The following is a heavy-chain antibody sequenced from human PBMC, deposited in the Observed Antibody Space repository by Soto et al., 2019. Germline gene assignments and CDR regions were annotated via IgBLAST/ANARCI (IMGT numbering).Heavy chain of an antibody. D-gene: IGHD3-3*01. CDR1: GYTFTSYD. J-gene: IGHJ6*02. CDR3: AREPYYDFWSGCPRGMDV. Sequence: ASVKVSCKASGYTFTSYDINWVRQATGQGLEWMGWMNPNSGNTGYAQKFQGRVTMTRNTSISTAYMELSSLRSEDTAVYYCAREPYYDFWSGCPRGMDVWGQGTTVTV. CDR2: MNPNSGNT. V-gene: IGHV1-8*01.